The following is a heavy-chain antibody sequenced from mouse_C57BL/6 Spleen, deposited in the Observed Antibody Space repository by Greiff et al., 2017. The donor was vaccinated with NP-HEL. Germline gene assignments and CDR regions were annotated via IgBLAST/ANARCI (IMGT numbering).Heavy chain of an antibody. D-gene: IGHD2-1*01. J-gene: IGHJ4*01. CDR3: ARVDGNYAMDY. CDR2: IDPSDSYT. CDR1: GYTFTSYW. V-gene: IGHV1-69*01. Sequence: VQLQQPGAELVMPGASVKLSCKASGYTFTSYWMHWVKQRPGQGLEWIGEIDPSDSYTNYNQKFKGKSTLTVDKSSSTAYMQLSSLTSEDSAVYYCARVDGNYAMDYWGKGTSVTVSS.